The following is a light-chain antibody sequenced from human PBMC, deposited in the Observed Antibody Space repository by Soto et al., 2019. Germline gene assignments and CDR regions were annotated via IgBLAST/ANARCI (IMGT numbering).Light chain of an antibody. CDR2: GAS. Sequence: EIVLKQSPATLSVSPGERASLSCRASQSVGSNLAWYQQKPGQAPRLLIYGASSRATGIPDRFSGSGSGTDFTLTISRLEPEDFAVYYCQQYGSSPRTFGQGTKVDI. CDR3: QQYGSSPRT. CDR1: QSVGSN. V-gene: IGKV3-20*01. J-gene: IGKJ1*01.